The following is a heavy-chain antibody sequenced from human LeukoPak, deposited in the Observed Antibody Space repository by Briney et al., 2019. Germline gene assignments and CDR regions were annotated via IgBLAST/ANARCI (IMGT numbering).Heavy chain of an antibody. Sequence: PSETLSLTCAVYGGSFSGYYWSWIRQPPGKGLEWIGEINHSGSTNYNPSLKSRVTISVGTSKNQLSLKLSSVTAADTAVYYCAGRSRGYSYPFDYWGQGTLVTVSS. J-gene: IGHJ4*02. V-gene: IGHV4-34*01. CDR2: INHSGST. CDR3: AGRSRGYSYPFDY. D-gene: IGHD5-18*01. CDR1: GGSFSGYY.